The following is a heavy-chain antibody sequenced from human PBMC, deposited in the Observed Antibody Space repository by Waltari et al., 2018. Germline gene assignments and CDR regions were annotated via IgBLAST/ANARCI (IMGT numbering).Heavy chain of an antibody. V-gene: IGHV4-4*07. Sequence: VPLEELGPGLVKPSETLSLPCTVSGGSIRSYHLHRFRQPAGKGLEWIGRIYTSGSTNYNPSLKSRVTMSVDTSKNQFSLKLSSVTAADTAVYYCARTRVAAPYYYMDVWGKGTTVTVSS. CDR2: IYTSGST. J-gene: IGHJ6*03. CDR1: GGSIRSYH. D-gene: IGHD6-6*01. CDR3: ARTRVAAPYYYMDV.